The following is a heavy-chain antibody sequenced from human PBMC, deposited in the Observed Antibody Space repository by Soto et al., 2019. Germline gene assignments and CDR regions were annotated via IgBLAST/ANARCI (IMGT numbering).Heavy chain of an antibody. J-gene: IGHJ4*02. V-gene: IGHV4-31*03. CDR1: GGSISSGGYY. CDR2: IYYSGST. CDR3: ARGEEYSSSSEVY. Sequence: QVQLQESGPGLVKPSQTLSLTCTVSGGSISSGGYYWSWIRQHPGKGLEWIGYIYYSGSTYYNPSLKRRVTISVDTSKNQCSLKLSSVTAADTAVYYCARGEEYSSSSEVYWGQGTLVTVSS. D-gene: IGHD6-6*01.